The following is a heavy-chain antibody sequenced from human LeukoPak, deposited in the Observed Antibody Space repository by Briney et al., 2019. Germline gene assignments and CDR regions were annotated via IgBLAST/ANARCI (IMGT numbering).Heavy chain of an antibody. CDR2: ISSSSGTI. D-gene: IGHD2-15*01. CDR1: GFTFSTYS. J-gene: IGHJ4*02. V-gene: IGHV3-48*01. Sequence: HPGGSLRLSCAASGFTFSTYSMNWVRQAPGKGLEWVSYISSSSGTIYNADSVKGRFTISRDDAKNSLYLQMNSLRAEDTAVYYCARGRQVRGHCSGGSCNTFDYWGQGTLVTVSS. CDR3: ARGRQVRGHCSGGSCNTFDY.